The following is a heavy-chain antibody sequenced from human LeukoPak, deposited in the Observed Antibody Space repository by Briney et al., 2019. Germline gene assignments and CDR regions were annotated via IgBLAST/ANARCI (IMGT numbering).Heavy chain of an antibody. V-gene: IGHV4-39*07. CDR1: GGSISNSDYY. CDR2: NSNNGNT. CDR3: AREGRGVRGVIPFDY. D-gene: IGHD3-10*01. J-gene: IGHJ4*02. Sequence: PSETLSLTCTVSGGSISNSDYYWGWIRQPPGKGLEWIGSNSNNGNTYNNPSLKSRVTISVDTSKNQFSLKLSSVTAADTAVYYCAREGRGVRGVIPFDYWGQGTLVTVSS.